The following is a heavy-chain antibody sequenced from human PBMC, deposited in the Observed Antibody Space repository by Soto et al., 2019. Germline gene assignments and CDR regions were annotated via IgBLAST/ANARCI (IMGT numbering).Heavy chain of an antibody. J-gene: IGHJ6*03. CDR3: AREQRITIFGVVIRTLDYYYYYMDV. CDR2: ISAYNGNT. CDR1: GYTFTSYG. V-gene: IGHV1-18*01. Sequence: ASVKVSCKASGYTFTSYGISWVRQAPGQGLEWMGWISAYNGNTNYAQKLQGRVTMTTDTSTSTAYMELRSLRSDDTAVYYCAREQRITIFGVVIRTLDYYYYYMDVWGKGTKVTVSS. D-gene: IGHD3-3*01.